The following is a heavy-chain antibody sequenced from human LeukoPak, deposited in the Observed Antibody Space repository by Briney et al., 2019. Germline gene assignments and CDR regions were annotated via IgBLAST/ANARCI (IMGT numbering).Heavy chain of an antibody. J-gene: IGHJ4*02. Sequence: IAYIFDSGDARYNPSLKSRVSISLDTSKNQFSLKLNSVTAADTAVYFCARHPLRGGFDYWGQGTLVTVSS. CDR3: ARHPLRGGFDY. CDR2: IFDSGDA. V-gene: IGHV4-59*08.